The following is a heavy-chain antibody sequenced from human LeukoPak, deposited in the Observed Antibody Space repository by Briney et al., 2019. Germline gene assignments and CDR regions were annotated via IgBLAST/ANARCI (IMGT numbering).Heavy chain of an antibody. CDR3: ARDNTLKGYSGSYFD. J-gene: IGHJ4*02. CDR1: GFTFSSYW. CDR2: IKQDGSEK. Sequence: GGSLRLSCAASGFTFSSYWMSWVRQAPGKGLEWVANIKQDGSEKYYVDSVKGRFTISRDNAKNSLYLQMNSLRAEDTAVYYCARDNTLKGYSGSYFDWGQGTLVTVSS. D-gene: IGHD1-26*01. V-gene: IGHV3-7*03.